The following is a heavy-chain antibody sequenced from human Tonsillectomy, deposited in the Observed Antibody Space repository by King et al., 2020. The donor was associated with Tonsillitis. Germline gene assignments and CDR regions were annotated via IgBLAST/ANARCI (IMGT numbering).Heavy chain of an antibody. Sequence: VQLVESGGGVVRPGGSLRLSCAASGFTFVDYGMTWVRQAPGKGLEWVSGINWNGGSTGYADSVKGRFTISRDNAKNSLYLKMNSLRAEDTALYYCARDDGIYVVVSAAHDYWGQGTLVTVSS. CDR3: ARDDGIYVVVSAAHDY. D-gene: IGHD2-2*01. J-gene: IGHJ4*02. V-gene: IGHV3-20*04. CDR1: GFTFVDYG. CDR2: INWNGGST.